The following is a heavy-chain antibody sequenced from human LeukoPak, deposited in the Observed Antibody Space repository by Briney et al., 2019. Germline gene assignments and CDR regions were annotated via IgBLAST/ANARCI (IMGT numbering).Heavy chain of an antibody. CDR1: GFTFSSYG. Sequence: PGGSLRLSCAASGFTFSSYGRHWVRQAPGKGLEWVAFIRYDGSNKYYADSVKGRFTISRDNSKNTLYLQMNSLRAGDTAVYYCAKCERVPAAYYYYYYMDVWGKGTRVTVSS. J-gene: IGHJ6*03. V-gene: IGHV3-30*02. D-gene: IGHD2-2*01. CDR2: IRYDGSNK. CDR3: AKCERVPAAYYYYYYMDV.